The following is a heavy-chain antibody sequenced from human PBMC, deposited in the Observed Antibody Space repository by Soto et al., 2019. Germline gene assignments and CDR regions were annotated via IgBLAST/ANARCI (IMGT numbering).Heavy chain of an antibody. D-gene: IGHD2-15*01. J-gene: IGHJ1*01. CDR1: GGSFSGYY. V-gene: IGHV4-34*01. CDR2: INHSGST. CDR3: ARGPLGYCSGGSCRRGFQH. Sequence: PSETLSLTCAVYGGSFSGYYWSWIRQPPGKGLEWIGEINHSGSTNYNPSLKSRVTISVDTSKNQFSLKLSSVTAADTAVYYCARGPLGYCSGGSCRRGFQHWGQGTLVTVSS.